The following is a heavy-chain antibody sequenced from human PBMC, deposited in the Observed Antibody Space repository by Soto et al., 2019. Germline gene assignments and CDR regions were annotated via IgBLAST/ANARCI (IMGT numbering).Heavy chain of an antibody. J-gene: IGHJ5*02. CDR3: ARASMGRLGYSCGFGWFDP. CDR1: GYTFTSYG. Sequence: GASVKVSCKASGYTFTSYGISWVRQAPGQGLEWMGWISAYNGNTNYAQKLQGRVTMTTDTSTSTAYMELRSLRSDDTAVYYCARASMGRLGYSCGFGWFDPWGQGTLVTVSS. D-gene: IGHD5-18*01. V-gene: IGHV1-18*01. CDR2: ISAYNGNT.